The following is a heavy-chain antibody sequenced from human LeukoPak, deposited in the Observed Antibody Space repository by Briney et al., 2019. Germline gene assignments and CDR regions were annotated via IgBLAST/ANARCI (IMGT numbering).Heavy chain of an antibody. V-gene: IGHV3-30*03. CDR2: ISYDGSNK. Sequence: PGGSLRLSCAASGFTFSTYGMHWVRQAPGKGLEWVAVISYDGSNKYYADSVKGRFTISRDNSMNTLYLQMNSLRAEDTAVYYCARLGDFDAFDIWGQGTMVTVSS. D-gene: IGHD2-21*02. J-gene: IGHJ3*02. CDR3: ARLGDFDAFDI. CDR1: GFTFSTYG.